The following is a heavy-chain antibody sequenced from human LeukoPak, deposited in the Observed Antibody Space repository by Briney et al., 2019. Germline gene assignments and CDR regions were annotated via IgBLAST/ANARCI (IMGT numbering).Heavy chain of an antibody. Sequence: GASVKVSCKASGYTFTGYYMHWVRQAPGQGLEWMGWINPNSGGTNYAQKFQGRVTMTRDTTISTAYMELSRLRSDDTAVYYCARINYDSSGDWREDAFDVWGEGTMVTVSS. CDR1: GYTFTGYY. D-gene: IGHD3-22*01. CDR3: ARINYDSSGDWREDAFDV. V-gene: IGHV1-2*02. CDR2: INPNSGGT. J-gene: IGHJ3*01.